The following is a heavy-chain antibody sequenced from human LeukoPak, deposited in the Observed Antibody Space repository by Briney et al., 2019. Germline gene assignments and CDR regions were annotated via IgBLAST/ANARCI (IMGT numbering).Heavy chain of an antibody. Sequence: PSETLSLTCTVSGGSISSSSYYWGWIRQPPGKGLEWIGSIYYSGSTYYNPSLKSRVTISVDTSKNQFSLKLSSVTAADTAVYYCARALGYCSGGSCCWSRGGDEQWFDPWGQGTLVTVSS. D-gene: IGHD2-15*01. CDR1: GGSISSSSYY. CDR3: ARALGYCSGGSCCWSRGGDEQWFDP. V-gene: IGHV4-39*07. J-gene: IGHJ5*02. CDR2: IYYSGST.